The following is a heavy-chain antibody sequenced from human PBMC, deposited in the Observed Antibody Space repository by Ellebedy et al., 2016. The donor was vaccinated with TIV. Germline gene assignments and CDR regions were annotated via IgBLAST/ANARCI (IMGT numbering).Heavy chain of an antibody. CDR1: GFSLSTSGVG. J-gene: IGHJ6*02. Sequence: SGPTLVKPTQTLTLTCTFSGFSLSTSGVGVGWIRQPPGKALEWLALIYWDDDKRYSPSLKSRLTITKDTSKNQVVLTMTNMDPVDTATYYCAHTITMVRGVITDHYYGMDVWGQGTTVTVSS. CDR2: IYWDDDK. D-gene: IGHD3-10*01. CDR3: AHTITMVRGVITDHYYGMDV. V-gene: IGHV2-5*02.